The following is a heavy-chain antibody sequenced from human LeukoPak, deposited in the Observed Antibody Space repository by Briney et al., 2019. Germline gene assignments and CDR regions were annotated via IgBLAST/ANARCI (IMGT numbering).Heavy chain of an antibody. V-gene: IGHV1-46*01. J-gene: IGHJ4*02. CDR3: ATGGVSVSDSSGYYPDY. CDR2: INPSGGST. CDR1: GYTFTTYA. Sequence: ASVKVSCKASGYTFTTYALNWVRQAPGQGLEWMGIINPSGGSTSYAQKFQGRVTMTRDTSTSTVYMELSSLRSEDTAVYYCATGGVSVSDSSGYYPDYWGQGTLVTVSS. D-gene: IGHD3-22*01.